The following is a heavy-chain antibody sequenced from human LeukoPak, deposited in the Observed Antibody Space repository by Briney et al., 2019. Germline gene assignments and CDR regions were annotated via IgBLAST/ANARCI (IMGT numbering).Heavy chain of an antibody. CDR2: MYRSGST. V-gene: IGHV4-38-2*02. J-gene: IGHJ4*02. Sequence: PSETLSLTCTVSNYSISTDYYWGWIPPPPGKGLEWIGTMYRSGSTYHNPSLKSRVTISGDTTKNQFSLKLSSVTAADTDVYYCARYDVWGSYRAFDYWGQGTLVTVSS. D-gene: IGHD3-16*02. CDR3: ARYDVWGSYRAFDY. CDR1: NYSISTDYY.